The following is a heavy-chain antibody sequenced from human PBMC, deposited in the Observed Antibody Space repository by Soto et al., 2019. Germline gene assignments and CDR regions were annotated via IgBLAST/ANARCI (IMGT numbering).Heavy chain of an antibody. CDR1: GGTFSSYA. Sequence: QVQLVQSGAEVKKPGSSVKVSCKASGGTFSSYAISWVRQAPGQGLEWMGGIIPIFGTANYAQKFQGRVTLTADKYTSTAYMELGSLRSEDTAVYYCARAPPEGYCSGGSCPTYYFDYWGQGTLVTVSS. D-gene: IGHD2-15*01. CDR3: ARAPPEGYCSGGSCPTYYFDY. J-gene: IGHJ4*02. V-gene: IGHV1-69*06. CDR2: IIPIFGTA.